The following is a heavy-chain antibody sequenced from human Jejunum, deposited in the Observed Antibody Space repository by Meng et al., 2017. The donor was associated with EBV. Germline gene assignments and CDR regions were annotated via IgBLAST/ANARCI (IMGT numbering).Heavy chain of an antibody. CDR3: ARAFYGDSAYF. D-gene: IGHD4-17*01. V-gene: IGHV4-34*01. Sequence: QVLLQQWGAGLMKPSVTMSRSCVVYGGYSSGYQWTWIRQPPWKELEWMGEINHRGKTNYRPSLKGQVTISVDKSKNQFSLKLSSMTAADTAVYYCARAFYGDSAYFWGQGTLVTVPS. J-gene: IGHJ4*02. CDR2: INHRGKT. CDR1: GGYSSGYQ.